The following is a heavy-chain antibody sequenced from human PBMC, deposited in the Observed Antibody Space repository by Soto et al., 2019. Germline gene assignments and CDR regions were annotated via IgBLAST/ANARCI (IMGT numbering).Heavy chain of an antibody. CDR2: ISGSGGST. V-gene: IGHV3-23*01. J-gene: IGHJ3*02. Sequence: GGSLRLSCATSGFTFSSYAMSWVRQAPGKGLEWVSAISGSGGSTYYADSVKGRFTISRDNSKNTLYLQMNSLRAEDTAVYYCAKDVNYYDSSGYYPGDAFDIWGQGTMVTVSS. D-gene: IGHD3-22*01. CDR3: AKDVNYYDSSGYYPGDAFDI. CDR1: GFTFSSYA.